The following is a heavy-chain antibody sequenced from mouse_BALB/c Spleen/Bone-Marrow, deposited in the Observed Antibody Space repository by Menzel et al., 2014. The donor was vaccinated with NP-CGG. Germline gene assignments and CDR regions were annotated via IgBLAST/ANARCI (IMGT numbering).Heavy chain of an antibody. J-gene: IGHJ2*01. CDR3: ARYYRYDFDY. Sequence: VQLQQPGPELVKPGASVKISCKASGYSFTGYTMNWVKQSHGENLEWIGLINPYNGGTSYNQKFKGKATLTVDKSSSTAYMELLSLTSEDSAVYYCARYYRYDFDYWGQGTTLTVSS. CDR1: GYSFTGYT. D-gene: IGHD2-14*01. CDR2: INPYNGGT. V-gene: IGHV1-18*01.